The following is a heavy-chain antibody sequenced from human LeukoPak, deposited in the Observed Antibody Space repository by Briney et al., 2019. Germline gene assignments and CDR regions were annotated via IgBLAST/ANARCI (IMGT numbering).Heavy chain of an antibody. CDR1: GFTFSNYA. D-gene: IGHD4-23*01. CDR3: ATGLSENRRWYFGY. Sequence: PGGSLRLSCAASGFTFSNYAMSWLRQAPGKGLEWVSVISGSGGGTYYADSVKGRFTVSRDNYKNTLFLQMNSLRAEDTAVYYCATGLSENRRWYFGYWGQGTLVTVSS. CDR2: ISGSGGGT. J-gene: IGHJ4*02. V-gene: IGHV3-23*01.